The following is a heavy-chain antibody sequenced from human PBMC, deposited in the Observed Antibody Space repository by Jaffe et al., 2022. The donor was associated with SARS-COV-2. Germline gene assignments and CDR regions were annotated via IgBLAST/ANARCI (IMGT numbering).Heavy chain of an antibody. CDR1: GYTFTSYA. CDR2: INAGNGNT. V-gene: IGHV1-3*01. D-gene: IGHD4-17*01. Sequence: QVQLVQSGAEVKKPGASVKVSCKASGYTFTSYAMHWVRQAPGQRLEWMGWINAGNGNTKYSQKFQGRVTITRDTSASTAYMELSSLRSEDTAVYYCARLFMTTVTGVDYWGQGTLVTVSS. CDR3: ARLFMTTVTGVDY. J-gene: IGHJ4*02.